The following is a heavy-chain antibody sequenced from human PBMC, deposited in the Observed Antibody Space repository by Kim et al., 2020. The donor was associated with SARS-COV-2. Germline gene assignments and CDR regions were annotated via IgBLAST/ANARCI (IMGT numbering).Heavy chain of an antibody. D-gene: IGHD6-19*01. V-gene: IGHV3-13*01. Sequence: PGNVKGRFTISRENAKNSLDLQMNSRRAGDKAVYYCASGSTEAGYQFDYWGQGTLVTVSS. J-gene: IGHJ4*02. CDR3: ASGSTEAGYQFDY.